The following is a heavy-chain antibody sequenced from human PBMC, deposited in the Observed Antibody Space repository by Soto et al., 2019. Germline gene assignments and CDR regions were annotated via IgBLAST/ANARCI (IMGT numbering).Heavy chain of an antibody. V-gene: IGHV1-18*01. CDR2: ISPDDGNT. Sequence: VASVKVSCKTSGYTFSSYTSAWVRQAPGQGLEWLGWISPDDGNTEYEQKFQGRVIMTADTLKNNDYMELRSLKYDDTAVYYCAIVQPPFGESLHCGQGTPVTFSS. CDR3: AIVQPPFGESLH. CDR1: GYTFSSYT. J-gene: IGHJ4*02. D-gene: IGHD3-10*01.